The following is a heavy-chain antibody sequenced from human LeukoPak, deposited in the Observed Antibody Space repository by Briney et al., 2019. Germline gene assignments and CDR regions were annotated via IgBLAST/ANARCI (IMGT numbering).Heavy chain of an antibody. V-gene: IGHV3-43*02. J-gene: IGHJ3*02. CDR3: AKEGDIVVTRGAFDI. CDR2: ISGDGGST. CDR1: GFTFDDYA. D-gene: IGHD2-15*01. Sequence: PGGSLRLSCAASGFTFDDYAMHWVRQAPGKGLEWVSLISGDGGSTYHADSVKGRFTISRDNSKNSLYLQMNSLRTEDTALYYCAKEGDIVVTRGAFDIWGQGTMVTVSS.